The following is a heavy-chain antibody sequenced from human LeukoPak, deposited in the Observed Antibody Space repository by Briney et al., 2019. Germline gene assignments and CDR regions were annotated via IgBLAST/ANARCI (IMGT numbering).Heavy chain of an antibody. D-gene: IGHD5-18*01. CDR1: GGSMSSYY. J-gene: IGHJ4*02. V-gene: IGHV4-4*07. Sequence: SETLSLTCSVSGGSMSSYYWSWIRQPAGKGLEWIGRIYTSGSTNYNPSLKSRVTVSVDTSKNQFSLKLSSVTAADTAVYYCVRGGYSYGYGLGLLDYWGQGSLVTVSS. CDR2: IYTSGST. CDR3: VRGGYSYGYGLGLLDY.